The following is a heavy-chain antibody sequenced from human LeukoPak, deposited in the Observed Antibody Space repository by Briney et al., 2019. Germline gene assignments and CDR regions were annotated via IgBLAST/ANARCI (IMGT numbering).Heavy chain of an antibody. Sequence: ASVKVSCKASGGTFSSYAISWVRQAPGQGLEWMGGIIPIFGTANYAQKFQGRVTITADKSTSTAYMELSSLRSEDTAVYYCARVPYSCSSTSCYGYYYYYGMDVWGKGTTVTVSS. V-gene: IGHV1-69*06. D-gene: IGHD2-2*01. J-gene: IGHJ6*04. CDR3: ARVPYSCSSTSCYGYYYYYGMDV. CDR2: IIPIFGTA. CDR1: GGTFSSYA.